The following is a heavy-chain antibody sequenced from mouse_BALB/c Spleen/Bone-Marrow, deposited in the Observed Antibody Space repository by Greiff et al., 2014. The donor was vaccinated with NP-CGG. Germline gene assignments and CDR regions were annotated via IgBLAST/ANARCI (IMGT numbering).Heavy chain of an antibody. J-gene: IGHJ3*01. CDR1: GYTFTSYY. V-gene: IGHV1-53*01. CDR2: INPSNGGT. D-gene: IGHD2-1*01. CDR3: TRSNGNWFAY. Sequence: QVQLKESGAELVKPGASVKLSCKASGYTFTSYYMYWVKQRPGQGLEWIGEINPSNGGTNFNEKIKNKATLTVDKSSSTAFMQLSILIFEDSAVYCGTRSNGNWFAYWGQGTLVTVSA.